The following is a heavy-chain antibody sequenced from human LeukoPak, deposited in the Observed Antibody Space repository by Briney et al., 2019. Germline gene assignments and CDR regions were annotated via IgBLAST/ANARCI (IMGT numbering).Heavy chain of an antibody. CDR3: ARGQLVRGSYYYYYYMDV. J-gene: IGHJ6*03. D-gene: IGHD6-6*01. V-gene: IGHV4-34*01. Sequence: TETLSLTCAVYGGSFSGYYRSWIRQPPGKGLEWIGEINHSGSTNYNPSLKSRVTISVDTSKNQFSLKLSSVTAADTAVYYCARGQLVRGSYYYYYYMDVWGKGTTVTVSS. CDR2: INHSGST. CDR1: GGSFSGYY.